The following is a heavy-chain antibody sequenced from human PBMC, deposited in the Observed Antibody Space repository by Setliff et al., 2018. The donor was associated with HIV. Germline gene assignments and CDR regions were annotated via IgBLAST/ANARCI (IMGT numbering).Heavy chain of an antibody. Sequence: SETLSLTCTVSGGSISSGNHYWAWIRQPAGKRLEWIRHMHASGSTYYNPSLNSRASISVDTSNSQVSLRLTSVTAADTAVYYCAREIPFRGNANMWDYYAMDVWGQGITVTVSS. CDR2: MHASGST. CDR1: GGSISSGNHY. J-gene: IGHJ6*02. CDR3: AREIPFRGNANMWDYYAMDV. D-gene: IGHD3-16*01. V-gene: IGHV4-61*09.